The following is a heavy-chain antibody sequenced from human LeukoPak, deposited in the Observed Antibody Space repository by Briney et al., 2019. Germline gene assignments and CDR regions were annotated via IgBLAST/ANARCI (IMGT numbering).Heavy chain of an antibody. CDR1: GGTFGSYA. J-gene: IGHJ4*02. CDR3: ARTYSYGYAALDY. CDR2: IIPIFGTA. D-gene: IGHD5-18*01. V-gene: IGHV1-69*13. Sequence: SVKVSCKASGGTFGSYAISWVRQAPGQGLEWMGGIIPIFGTANYAQKFQGRVTITADESTSTAYMELSSLRSEDTAVYYCARTYSYGYAALDYWGQGTLVTVSS.